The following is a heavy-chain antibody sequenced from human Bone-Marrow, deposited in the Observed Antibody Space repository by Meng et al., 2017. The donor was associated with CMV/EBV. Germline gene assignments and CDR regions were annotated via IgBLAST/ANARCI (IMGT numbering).Heavy chain of an antibody. Sequence: SVKVSCKASGGTFSSYAISWVRQAPGQGLEWMGGIIPSLGIANYAQKFQGRVTMTTDTSTSTVYMELRSLRSDDTAVYYCARALRFLEWFSRGLSLDYWGQGTLVTVSS. CDR3: ARALRFLEWFSRGLSLDY. CDR2: IIPSLGIA. CDR1: GGTFSSYA. J-gene: IGHJ4*02. D-gene: IGHD3-3*01. V-gene: IGHV1-69*10.